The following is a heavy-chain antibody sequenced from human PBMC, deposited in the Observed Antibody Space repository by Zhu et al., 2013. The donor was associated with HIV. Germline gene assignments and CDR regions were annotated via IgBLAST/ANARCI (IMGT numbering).Heavy chain of an antibody. CDR1: GSTFSGSA. CDR3: TSRADDADPHFDY. Sequence: EVQVVESGGGLVQPGGSLKLSCTVSGSTFSGSAVHWARQASGKGLEWVGRIRSKNKSYATTYPASVKGRFTFSRDDSKNTAYLQMNSLKTEDTGVYYCTSRADDADPHFDYWGQGTLVTVSS. V-gene: IGHV3-73*02. CDR2: IRSKNKSYAT. D-gene: IGHD1-1*01. J-gene: IGHJ4*02.